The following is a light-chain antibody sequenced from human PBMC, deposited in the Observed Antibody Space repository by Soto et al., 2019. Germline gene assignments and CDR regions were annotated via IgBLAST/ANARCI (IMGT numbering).Light chain of an antibody. J-gene: IGKJ2*03. V-gene: IGKV1-39*01. CDR2: SAS. CDR1: QDINVY. Sequence: DIQMTQSPSSVSASLGDTVTITCRASQDINVYLNWYQQKPGEVPKLLIYSASTLYSGVPSRFTGSGSETDFTRTIRSLQPEDYATYYCQHAYVAPYSFGQGTKVDI. CDR3: QHAYVAPYS.